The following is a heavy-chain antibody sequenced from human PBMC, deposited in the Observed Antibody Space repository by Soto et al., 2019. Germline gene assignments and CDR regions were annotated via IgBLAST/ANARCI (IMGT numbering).Heavy chain of an antibody. J-gene: IGHJ6*02. D-gene: IGHD5-12*01. CDR1: GGSISSSSYY. Sequence: SETLSLTCTVSGGSISSSSYYWGWIRQPPGKGLEWIGSIYYSGSTYYNPSLKSRVTISVDTSKNQFSLKLSSVTAADTAVYYCARHPVATHYYGMDVWGQGTTVTVSS. V-gene: IGHV4-39*01. CDR3: ARHPVATHYYGMDV. CDR2: IYYSGST.